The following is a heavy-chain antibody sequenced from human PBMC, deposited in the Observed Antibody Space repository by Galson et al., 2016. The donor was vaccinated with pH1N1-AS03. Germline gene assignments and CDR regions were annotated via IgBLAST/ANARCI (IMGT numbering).Heavy chain of an antibody. CDR3: ARPRGESSSWYPFDH. Sequence: LSLTCNVSGGSISSYYWSWIRQPPGKRLEWIGYIYYSGSTKYNPSLKSRVTISVDTSKNQFSLKLTPVSAADTAVYYCARPRGESSSWYPFDHWGQGTLVTVSS. CDR1: GGSISSYY. J-gene: IGHJ4*02. CDR2: IYYSGST. V-gene: IGHV4-59*08. D-gene: IGHD6-13*01.